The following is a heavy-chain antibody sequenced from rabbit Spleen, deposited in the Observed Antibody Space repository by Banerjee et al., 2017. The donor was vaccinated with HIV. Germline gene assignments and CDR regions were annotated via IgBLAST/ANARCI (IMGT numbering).Heavy chain of an antibody. D-gene: IGHD6-1*01. J-gene: IGHJ6*01. CDR1: RFDFSNYG. CDR2: IEPIFGTT. Sequence: QEQLVESGGGLVQPGGSLTLSCKASRFDFSNYGVNWVRQAPGKGLEWIGYIEPIFGTTYYASWVNGRFTISSHNAQNTLYLQLSSLTAADTATYFCARTTYGYDDYADLYYAAMDLWGPGTLVTVS. V-gene: IGHV1S47*01. CDR3: ARTTYGYDDYADLYYAAMDL.